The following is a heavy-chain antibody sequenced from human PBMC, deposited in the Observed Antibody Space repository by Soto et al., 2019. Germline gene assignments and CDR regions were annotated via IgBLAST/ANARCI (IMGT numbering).Heavy chain of an antibody. Sequence: TSETLSLTCTVSGGSISSSSFHWGWIRQPPGKGLEWIGSIYYSGSTNYNPSLKSRVTISVDTSKNQFSLKLSSVTAADTAVYYCARAGCSSTSCLDIYYYYYGMDVWGQGTTVTVSS. CDR3: ARAGCSSTSCLDIYYYYYGMDV. CDR2: IYYSGST. D-gene: IGHD2-2*01. J-gene: IGHJ6*02. V-gene: IGHV4-39*07. CDR1: GGSISSSSFH.